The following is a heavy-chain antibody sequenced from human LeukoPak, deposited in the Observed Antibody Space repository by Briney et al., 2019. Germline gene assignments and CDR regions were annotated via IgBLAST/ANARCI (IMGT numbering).Heavy chain of an antibody. CDR1: GGSFSGYY. D-gene: IGHD1-26*01. CDR2: INHSGST. V-gene: IGHV4-34*01. Sequence: SETLSLTCAVYGGSFSGYYWSWIRQPPGKGLEWIGEINHSGSTNYNPSLKSRVTISVDTSKNQFSLKLSSVTAADTAVYYCARDREIYAFDIWGQGTMVTVSS. J-gene: IGHJ3*02. CDR3: ARDREIYAFDI.